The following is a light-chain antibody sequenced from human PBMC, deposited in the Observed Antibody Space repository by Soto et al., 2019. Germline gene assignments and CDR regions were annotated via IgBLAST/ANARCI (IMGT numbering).Light chain of an antibody. Sequence: ELVLAHSPGTLSLSPGESATLSFRASQSVSSSFLAWYQQKAGQAPRLLIYGASNRATGIPDRFSGSGSGTDFTLTISRLEPEDFAVYYCQQYGSSGTFGQGTKVDIK. CDR2: GAS. CDR1: QSVSSSF. CDR3: QQYGSSGT. V-gene: IGKV3-20*01. J-gene: IGKJ1*01.